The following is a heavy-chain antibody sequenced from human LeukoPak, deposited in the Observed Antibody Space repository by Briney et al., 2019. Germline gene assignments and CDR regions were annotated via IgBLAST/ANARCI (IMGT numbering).Heavy chain of an antibody. Sequence: SMKVSCKASGGTFSSYAISWVRQAPGQGLEWMGGIIPIFGTANYAQKFQGRVTITADESTSTAYMELSSLRSEDTAVYYCARALVYCSSTSCYKTYYYGMDVWGQGTTVTVSS. D-gene: IGHD2-2*02. J-gene: IGHJ6*02. V-gene: IGHV1-69*13. CDR1: GGTFSSYA. CDR3: ARALVYCSSTSCYKTYYYGMDV. CDR2: IIPIFGTA.